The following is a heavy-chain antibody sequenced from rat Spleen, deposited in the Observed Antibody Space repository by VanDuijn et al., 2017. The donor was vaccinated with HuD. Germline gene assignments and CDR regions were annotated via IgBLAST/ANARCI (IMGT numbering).Heavy chain of an antibody. Sequence: EVQLVESGRNLVQPGRSLKFSCAASGFTCSDYYMAWVRQAPKKGLEWVASISYEGSSTYYGDSVKGRFTSSRDNAKSTLYLQMNRLGSEETATYYCTRSPNSGHWYFDFWGPGTMVTVSS. V-gene: IGHV5-22*01. CDR1: GFTCSDYY. D-gene: IGHD4-3*01. CDR3: TRSPNSGHWYFDF. J-gene: IGHJ1*01. CDR2: ISYEGSST.